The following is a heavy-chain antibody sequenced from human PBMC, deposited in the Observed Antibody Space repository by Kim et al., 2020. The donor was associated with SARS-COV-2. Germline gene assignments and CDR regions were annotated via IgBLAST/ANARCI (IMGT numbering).Heavy chain of an antibody. CDR3: ASESYYYNSRCYLNY. CDR1: GCTFSSYA. J-gene: IGHJ4*02. V-gene: IGHV1-69*04. Sequence: SVKVSCKASGCTFSSYAISWVRQAPGQGLEWMGRIIPIHGIANYAQKLQGRVTITADKSTSTAYMELSSLRSDDTAVYYCASESYYYNSRCYLNYWCQG. D-gene: IGHD3-22*01. CDR2: IIPIHGIA.